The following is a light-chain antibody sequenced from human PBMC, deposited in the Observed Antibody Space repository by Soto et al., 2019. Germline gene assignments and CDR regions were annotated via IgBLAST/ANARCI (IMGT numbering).Light chain of an antibody. CDR3: QSYGTSGVI. CDR2: GNN. V-gene: IGLV1-40*03. J-gene: IGLJ2*01. Sequence: QAVVTQPPSVSGAPGQRVTISCTGSVSNIGSGYDVHWYQHLPGTAPKLLIYGNNNRPSGVPGRFSGSKSGASASLTIAGLRAEDEADYYCQSYGTSGVIFGEGTKVTVL. CDR1: VSNIGSGYD.